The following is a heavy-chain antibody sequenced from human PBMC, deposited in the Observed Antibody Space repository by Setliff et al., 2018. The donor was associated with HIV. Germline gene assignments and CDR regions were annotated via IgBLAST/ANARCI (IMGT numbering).Heavy chain of an antibody. Sequence: PSETLSLTCNVSGGSISSDSYFWSWIRQPAGKGLEWIGRIYASGRTNCNSSLKSRVTMSVDTSKNQFSLKLSSVTAADTAVYYCARVSTYHYGFDFCDYWGQGTLVTVSS. CDR1: GGSISSDSYF. CDR3: ARVSTYHYGFDFCDY. D-gene: IGHD3-10*01. J-gene: IGHJ4*02. V-gene: IGHV4-61*02. CDR2: IYASGRT.